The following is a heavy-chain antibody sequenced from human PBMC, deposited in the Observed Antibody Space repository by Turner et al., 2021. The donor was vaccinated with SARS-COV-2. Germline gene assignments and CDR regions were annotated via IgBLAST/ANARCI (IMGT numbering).Heavy chain of an antibody. J-gene: IGHJ4*02. D-gene: IGHD1-1*01. V-gene: IGHV3-23*01. CDR1: GFTFSSYA. Sequence: EVQLLESGGGLVQPGGSLRLPCAASGFTFSSYAMSWVRQAPGKGLEWVSAISGSGGTTYYADSVKGRFTISRDNAKNTLYLQMNSLRAEDTAVYYCGRDLSGRSDYWGQGTLVTVSS. CDR2: ISGSGGTT. CDR3: GRDLSGRSDY.